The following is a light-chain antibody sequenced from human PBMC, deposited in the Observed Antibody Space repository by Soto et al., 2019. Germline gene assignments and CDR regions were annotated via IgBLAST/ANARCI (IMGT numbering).Light chain of an antibody. J-gene: IGKJ1*01. V-gene: IGKV1-5*01. CDR3: QQYNSYPRT. CDR2: DVS. Sequence: DIQMTQSPSTLSASIGDRAVTPCGASESISSWLAWYQQKPGKAPTLLIYDVSSLESGVPSRFSGSGSGTEFTLTSSSLQPDDFATYYCQQYNSYPRTFGQGTKVDIK. CDR1: ESISSW.